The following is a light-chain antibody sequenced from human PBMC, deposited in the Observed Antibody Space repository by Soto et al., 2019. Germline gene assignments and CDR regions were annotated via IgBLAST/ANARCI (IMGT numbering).Light chain of an antibody. J-gene: IGKJ4*01. CDR3: QRYNNWPLT. CDR1: QGIGST. V-gene: IGKV3-15*01. Sequence: EIVMTQSPATLSVSPGERATLSCRASQGIGSTLAWYQQKPGQTPRLLIYGASTRATGVPARFSGSGSVTEFTLTINSLKSEDFAVYYCQRYNNWPLTFGGGTKVEIK. CDR2: GAS.